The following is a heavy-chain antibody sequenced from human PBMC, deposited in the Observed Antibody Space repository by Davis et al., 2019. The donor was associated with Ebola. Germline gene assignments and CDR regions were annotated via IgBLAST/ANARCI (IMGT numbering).Heavy chain of an antibody. CDR1: GYTFASYD. D-gene: IGHD6-13*01. Sequence: ASVKVSCKASGYTFASYDINWVRQATGQGLEWMGWISAYNGNTNYAQKLQGRVTMTTDTSTSTAYMELRSLRSDDTAVYYCARRIAAAWNDYWGQGTLVTVSS. CDR2: ISAYNGNT. CDR3: ARRIAAAWNDY. V-gene: IGHV1-18*01. J-gene: IGHJ4*02.